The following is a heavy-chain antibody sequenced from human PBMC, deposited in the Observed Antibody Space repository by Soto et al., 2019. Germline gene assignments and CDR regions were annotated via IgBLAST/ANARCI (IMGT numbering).Heavy chain of an antibody. J-gene: IGHJ4*02. V-gene: IGHV3-30*03. Sequence: GGSLRLSCAASGFTFSTYGMQWVRQAPGKGLEWVAVISYDGYLKYYVDAVKGRFTVARDNSKNTLFLEMNSLRVEDTAVYYCATNPLSITIFGVVIHDQYYFDYWGQGTLVTVSS. CDR1: GFTFSTYG. CDR3: ATNPLSITIFGVVIHDQYYFDY. CDR2: ISYDGYLK. D-gene: IGHD3-3*01.